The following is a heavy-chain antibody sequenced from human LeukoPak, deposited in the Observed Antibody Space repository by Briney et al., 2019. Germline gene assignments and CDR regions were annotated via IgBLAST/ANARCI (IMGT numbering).Heavy chain of an antibody. V-gene: IGHV4-59*08. J-gene: IGHJ4*02. CDR1: GGSISSYY. CDR2: IYYSGST. CDR3: ARVGATSFPDY. Sequence: SETLSLTCTVSGGSISSYYWSWIRQPPGKGLERIGYIYYSGSTNYNPSLKSRVTISVDTSKNQFSLKLSSVTAADTAVYYCARVGATSFPDYWGQGTLVTVSS. D-gene: IGHD1-26*01.